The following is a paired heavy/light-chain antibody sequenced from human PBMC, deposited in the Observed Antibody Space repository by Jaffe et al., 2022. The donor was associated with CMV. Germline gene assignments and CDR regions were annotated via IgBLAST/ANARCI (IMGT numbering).Light chain of an antibody. J-gene: IGKJ3*01. Sequence: DIQLTQSPSFLSASVGDRVTITCRASQGISSYLAWYQQKPGKAPKLLIYAASTLQSGVPSRFSGSGSGTEFTLTISSLQPEDFATYYCQQLNSFFGPGTKVDIK. CDR2: AAS. V-gene: IGKV1-9*01. CDR1: QGISSY. CDR3: QQLNSF.
Heavy chain of an antibody. D-gene: IGHD6-19*01. V-gene: IGHV4-4*02. J-gene: IGHJ4*02. CDR2: IYHSGST. Sequence: QVQLQESGPGLVKPSGTLSLTCAVSGGSISSSNWWSWVRQPPGKGLEWIGEIYHSGSTNYNPSLKSRVTISVDKSKNQFSLKLSSVTAADTAVYYCAEAPVAGPPGYWGQGTLVTVSS. CDR3: AEAPVAGPPGY. CDR1: GGSISSSNW.